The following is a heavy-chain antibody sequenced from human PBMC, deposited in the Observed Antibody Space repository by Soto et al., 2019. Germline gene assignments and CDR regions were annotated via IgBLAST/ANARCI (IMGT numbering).Heavy chain of an antibody. CDR1: GGTFSSYA. CDR2: IIPIFGTA. V-gene: IGHV1-69*13. J-gene: IGHJ6*02. CDR3: ARGIENYYYYGVHV. Sequence: ASVKVSCKASGGTFSSYAISWVRQAPGQGLEWMGGIIPIFGTANYAQKFQGRVTITADESTSTAYMELSSLRSEDTAVYYCARGIENYYYYGVHVWGQGTTVTVSS.